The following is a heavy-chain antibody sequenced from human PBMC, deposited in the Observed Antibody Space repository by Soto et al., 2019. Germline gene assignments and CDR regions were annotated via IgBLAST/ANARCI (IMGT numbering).Heavy chain of an antibody. CDR1: GGSISSSSYY. J-gene: IGHJ6*02. CDR3: ARHMRLNGMDV. CDR2: IYYSGST. V-gene: IGHV4-39*01. Sequence: QLQLQESGPGLEKPSETLSLTCTVSGGSISSSSYYWGWIRQPPGKGLEWIGSIYYSGSTYYNPSLKSRVTISVDTSKNQFSLKLSSVTAADTAVYYCARHMRLNGMDVWGQGTTVTVSS. D-gene: IGHD3-16*01.